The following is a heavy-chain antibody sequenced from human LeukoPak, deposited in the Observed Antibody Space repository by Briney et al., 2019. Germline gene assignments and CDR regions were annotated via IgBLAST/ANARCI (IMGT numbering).Heavy chain of an antibody. CDR1: GFTFSSYG. CDR3: ATAGRSSGAYPFIY. Sequence: GGSLRLSCAASGFTFSSYGMHWVRQAPGKGLEWVAVIWYDGSNKYYADSVKGRFTISRDNSKDTLYLQMNRLRADDTAVYYCATAGRSSGAYPFIYWGQGALVTVSS. V-gene: IGHV3-33*01. CDR2: IWYDGSNK. J-gene: IGHJ4*02. D-gene: IGHD6-19*01.